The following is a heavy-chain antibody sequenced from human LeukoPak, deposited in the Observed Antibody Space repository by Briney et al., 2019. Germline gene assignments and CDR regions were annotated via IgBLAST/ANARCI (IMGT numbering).Heavy chain of an antibody. D-gene: IGHD3-16*02. CDR2: TYYRSKWYN. CDR3: ARVRTHYVWGSYRYGAFDI. V-gene: IGHV6-1*01. J-gene: IGHJ3*02. Sequence: SQTLSLTCAISGDSVSSNSAAWNWIRQSPSRGLEWLGRTYYRSKWYNDYAVSVKSRITNNPDASKNQFSLQLNSVTPEDTAVYYCARVRTHYVWGSYRYGAFDIWGQGTMVTVSS. CDR1: GDSVSSNSAA.